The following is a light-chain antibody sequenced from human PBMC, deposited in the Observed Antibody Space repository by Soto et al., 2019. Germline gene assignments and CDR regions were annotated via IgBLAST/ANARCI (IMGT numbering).Light chain of an antibody. CDR2: DTY. CDR1: ASNIENSF. V-gene: IGLV1-51*01. CDR3: AAWDDNVGGL. J-gene: IGLJ3*02. Sequence: QSVLTQPPSVSAAPGQEVTISCSGSASNIENSFVSWYQHLPGTAPKLVIFDTYKRYSGIPDRFSGSKSGTSGSLAISGLQSEDEADYYCAAWDDNVGGLFGGGTKLTVL.